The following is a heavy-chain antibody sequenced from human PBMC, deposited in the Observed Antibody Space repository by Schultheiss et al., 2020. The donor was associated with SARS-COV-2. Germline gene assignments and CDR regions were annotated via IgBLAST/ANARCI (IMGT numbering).Heavy chain of an antibody. V-gene: IGHV1-69*05. D-gene: IGHD3-3*01. CDR1: GGTFSSYA. Sequence: SVKVSCKASGGTFSSYAISWVRQAPGQGLEWMGGIIPIFGTANYAQKFQERVTITRDMSTSTAYMELSSLRSEDTAVYYCATLDRTGVIIYPFDYWGQGTLVTVSS. CDR3: ATLDRTGVIIYPFDY. CDR2: IIPIFGTA. J-gene: IGHJ4*02.